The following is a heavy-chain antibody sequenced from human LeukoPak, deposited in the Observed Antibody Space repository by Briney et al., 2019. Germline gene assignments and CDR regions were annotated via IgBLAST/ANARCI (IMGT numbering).Heavy chain of an antibody. J-gene: IGHJ4*02. CDR1: GFTFNTYA. D-gene: IGHD7-27*01. CDR3: ARDANWGSTVY. CDR2: ISYDGSNK. Sequence: GGSLRLSCAASGFTFNTYAMHWVRQAPGKGLEWVAVISYDGSNKFYADSVKGRFTISRDNSKNTLYLQMDSLRAEDTAVYYCARDANWGSTVYWGQGTLVIVSS. V-gene: IGHV3-30*14.